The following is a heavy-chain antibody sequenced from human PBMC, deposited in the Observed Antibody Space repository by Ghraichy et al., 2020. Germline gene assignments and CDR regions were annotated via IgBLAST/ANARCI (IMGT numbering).Heavy chain of an antibody. CDR2: IKQDGSEK. V-gene: IGHV3-7*03. D-gene: IGHD1-7*01. CDR1: GFTFSSFW. Sequence: GGSLRLSCVASGFTFSSFWMSWVRQAPGKGLEWVANIKQDGSEKHYVDSVKGRFTISRDNAKNSLYLQMNSLRAEDTAVYYCARKNWNYAGAFEIWGQGTLVSVTS. CDR3: ARKNWNYAGAFEI. J-gene: IGHJ3*02.